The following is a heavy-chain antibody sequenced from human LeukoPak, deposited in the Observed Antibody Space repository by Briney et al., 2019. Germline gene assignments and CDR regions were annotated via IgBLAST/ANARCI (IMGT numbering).Heavy chain of an antibody. D-gene: IGHD2/OR15-2a*01. CDR3: VRALYSNKDYDVSNY. J-gene: IGHJ4*02. Sequence: GGSLRLSCSASGFTFSSYAMHWVRQAPGKGLEDVSGISSNGDNTYYADSVKGRFTISRDNFRNTLYLQMSSLRAEDTAVYYCVRALYSNKDYDVSNYWGQGILVTVSS. CDR2: ISSNGDNT. CDR1: GFTFSSYA. V-gene: IGHV3-64D*06.